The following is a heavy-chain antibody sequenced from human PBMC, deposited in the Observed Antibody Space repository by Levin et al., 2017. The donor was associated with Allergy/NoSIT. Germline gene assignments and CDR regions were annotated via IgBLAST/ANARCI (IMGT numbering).Heavy chain of an antibody. CDR3: AREGRNDRKGYCSGGSCSYWYFDL. J-gene: IGHJ2*01. CDR1: GGSISSGGYY. D-gene: IGHD2-15*01. CDR2: IYYSGST. V-gene: IGHV4-31*03. Sequence: SETLSLTCTVSGGSISSGGYYWSWIRQHPGKGLEWIGYIYYSGSTYYNPSLKSRVTISVDTSKNQFSLKLSSVTAADTAVYYCAREGRNDRKGYCSGGSCSYWYFDLWGRGTLVTVSS.